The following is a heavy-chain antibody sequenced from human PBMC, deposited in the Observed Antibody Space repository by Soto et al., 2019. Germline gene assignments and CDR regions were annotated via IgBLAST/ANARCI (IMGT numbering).Heavy chain of an antibody. D-gene: IGHD3-16*01. CDR3: QGGDF. V-gene: IGHV4-34*01. J-gene: IGHJ4*02. Sequence: PSETLSLTCAVSGWSFGGYFWSWIRQSPPKGLEWIGEINDSGNTYYNPSFKSRLTISVDTSTSQISLRLTSVTAADSAVYYCQGGDFWGQGTRVTVSS. CDR2: INDSGNT. CDR1: GWSFGGYF.